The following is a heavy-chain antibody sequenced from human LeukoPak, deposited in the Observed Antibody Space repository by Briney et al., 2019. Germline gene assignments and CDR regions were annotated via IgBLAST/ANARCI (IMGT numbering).Heavy chain of an antibody. D-gene: IGHD1-26*01. CDR2: ISYDGSNK. J-gene: IGHJ4*02. CDR3: AKDRYSGSYQGRFDY. V-gene: IGHV3-30*18. CDR1: GFTFSSYG. Sequence: GGSLRLSCAASGFTFSSYGMHWVRQAPGKGLEWVAVISYDGSNKYYADSVKGRFTISRDNSKNTLYLQMNSLRAEDTAVYYCAKDRYSGSYQGRFDYWGQGTLVTVSS.